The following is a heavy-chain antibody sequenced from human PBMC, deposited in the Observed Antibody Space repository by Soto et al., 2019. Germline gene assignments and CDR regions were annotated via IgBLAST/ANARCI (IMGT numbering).Heavy chain of an antibody. CDR2: IYHSGST. V-gene: IGHV4-30-2*01. CDR1: GGSISSGGYS. D-gene: IGHD2-2*01. CDR3: ARAPVVPAAIGFDY. J-gene: IGHJ4*02. Sequence: LSLTCAVSGGSISSGGYSWSWIRQPPGKGLEWIGYIYHSGSTYYNPSLKSRVTISVDRSKNQFSLKLSSVTAADTAVYYCARAPVVPAAIGFDYWGQGTLVTVSS.